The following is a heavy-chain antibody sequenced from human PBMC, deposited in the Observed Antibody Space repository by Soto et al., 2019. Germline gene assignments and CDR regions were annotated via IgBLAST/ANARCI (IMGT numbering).Heavy chain of an antibody. D-gene: IGHD5-18*01. V-gene: IGHV4-59*01. CDR3: ERGYHGYRYANFDY. CDR2: IYYNGNT. J-gene: IGHJ4*02. CDR1: GGSISTYY. Sequence: QVQLQESGPGLVKPSETLSLTCTVSGGSISTYYWNWIRQPPGKGLEWIAYIYYNGNTDSNPSLEGLVTISLDTHKYQLSLELSSVTAADTSVYYCERGYHGYRYANFDYWGQGILVTVSS.